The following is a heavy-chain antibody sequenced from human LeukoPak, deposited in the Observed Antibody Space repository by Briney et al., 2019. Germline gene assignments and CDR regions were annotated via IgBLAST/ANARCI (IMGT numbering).Heavy chain of an antibody. CDR3: ARDRVIGSGYYYFDY. CDR1: GFTFSSNY. Sequence: GGSLRLSCAASGFTFSSNYMSWVRQAPGKGVEGVSVIYSGGSTYYADSVEGRFTISRDNSKNTLYLQMTSLRAEDTAVYYCARDRVIGSGYYYFDYWGQGTLVTVSS. D-gene: IGHD3-22*01. J-gene: IGHJ4*02. CDR2: IYSGGST. V-gene: IGHV3-53*01.